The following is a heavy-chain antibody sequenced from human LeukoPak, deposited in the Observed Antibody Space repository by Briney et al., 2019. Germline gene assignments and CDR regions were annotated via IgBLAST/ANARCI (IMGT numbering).Heavy chain of an antibody. D-gene: IGHD1-14*01. CDR3: ARVRSMNHANEGYYYMDV. Sequence: SETLSLTCTVSGDSISSRSYYWGWIRQPPGQGLEWIGHISYTGSTYYNPSLKSRVTISVDTSKNQFSLQLRSVTAADTAVYYCARVRSMNHANEGYYYMDVWGKGTTVTVSS. V-gene: IGHV4-39*07. CDR2: ISYTGST. CDR1: GDSISSRSYY. J-gene: IGHJ6*03.